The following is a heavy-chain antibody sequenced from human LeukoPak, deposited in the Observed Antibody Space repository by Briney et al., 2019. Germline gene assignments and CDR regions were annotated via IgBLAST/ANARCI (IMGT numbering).Heavy chain of an antibody. Sequence: ASVKVSCKVSGYTLTEFSMHWMRHAPGKGLEWMGGFDPEDGETIYAQKFQGRDTMTEHTSTDTAYMELSSLRSEDTAVYYCATSQLPRNFDYWGQGTLVTVSS. D-gene: IGHD2-2*01. J-gene: IGHJ4*02. CDR3: ATSQLPRNFDY. CDR1: GYTLTEFS. V-gene: IGHV1-24*01. CDR2: FDPEDGET.